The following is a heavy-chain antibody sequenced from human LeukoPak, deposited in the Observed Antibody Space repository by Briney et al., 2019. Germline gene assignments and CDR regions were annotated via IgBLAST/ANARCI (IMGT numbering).Heavy chain of an antibody. D-gene: IGHD4-23*01. CDR3: AKVGEFETFGGNSDWYFEL. CDR2: IWFDGSEK. V-gene: IGHV3-33*06. Sequence: GTSLRLSCAASGFIFSSYGIHWVRQAPGKGLEWVAVIWFDGSEKYYGDSVQGRFSISRDNSNNTVDLQMNRLRADDTAVYYCAKVGEFETFGGNSDWYFELWGRGTLVTVSS. CDR1: GFIFSSYG. J-gene: IGHJ2*01.